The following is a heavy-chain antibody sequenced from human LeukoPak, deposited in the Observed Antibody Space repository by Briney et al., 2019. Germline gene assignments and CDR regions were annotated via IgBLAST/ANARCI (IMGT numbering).Heavy chain of an antibody. J-gene: IGHJ6*03. D-gene: IGHD6-13*01. CDR2: IYHSGST. V-gene: IGHV4-34*01. CDR3: AGDSSRYYYYMDV. Sequence: SETLSLTCAVYGGSFSGYYWSWIRQPPGKGREWIGEIYHSGSTNYNPSLKSRVTISVDKSKNQFSLKLSSVTAADTAVYYCAGDSSRYYYYMDVWGKGTTVTVSS. CDR1: GGSFSGYY.